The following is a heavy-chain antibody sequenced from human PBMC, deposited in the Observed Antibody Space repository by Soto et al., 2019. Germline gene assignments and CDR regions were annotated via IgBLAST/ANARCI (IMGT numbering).Heavy chain of an antibody. CDR1: GFTFSSYG. J-gene: IGHJ6*02. D-gene: IGHD4-17*01. CDR2: IWYDGSNK. V-gene: IGHV3-33*01. CDR3: ARGLYGDYVGYYYYGMDV. Sequence: QVQLVESGGGVVQPGRSLRLPCAASGFTFSSYGMHWVRQAPGKGLEWVAVIWYDGSNKYYADSVKGRFTISRDNSKNTLYLQMNSLRAEDIAVYYCARGLYGDYVGYYYYGMDVWGQGTTVTVSS.